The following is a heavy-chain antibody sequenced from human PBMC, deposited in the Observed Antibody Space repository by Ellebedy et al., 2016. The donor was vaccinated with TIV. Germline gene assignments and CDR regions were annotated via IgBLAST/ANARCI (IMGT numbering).Heavy chain of an antibody. J-gene: IGHJ6*02. CDR1: GYTFTRYG. Sequence: AASVKVSCKASGYTFTRYGITWVRQAPGQGLEWMGWISAYNGNTNYAQNLKGRVTMTTDTSTNTAYMELSSLRSEDTAVYSCARDRDSSSWYFGGYYYYGMDVWGQGTTVTVSS. D-gene: IGHD6-13*01. CDR3: ARDRDSSSWYFGGYYYYGMDV. V-gene: IGHV1-18*01. CDR2: ISAYNGNT.